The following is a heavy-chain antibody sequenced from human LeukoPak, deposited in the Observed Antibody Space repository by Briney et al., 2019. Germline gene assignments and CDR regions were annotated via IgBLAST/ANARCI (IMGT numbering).Heavy chain of an antibody. CDR2: ISYDGSNK. V-gene: IGHV3-30*18. J-gene: IGHJ4*02. CDR3: AKDYGDYPQFLDY. Sequence: GGSLRLSCAAPGFTFSSYGMHWVRQAPGKGLEWVAVISYDGSNKYYADSVKGRFTISRDNFKNTLYLQMNSLRAEDTAVYYCAKDYGDYPQFLDYWGQGTLVTVSS. CDR1: GFTFSSYG. D-gene: IGHD4-17*01.